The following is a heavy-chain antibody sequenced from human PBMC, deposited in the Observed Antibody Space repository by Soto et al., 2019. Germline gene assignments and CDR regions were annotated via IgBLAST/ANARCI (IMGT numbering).Heavy chain of an antibody. CDR1: GYTFTDYY. V-gene: IGHV1-2*04. CDR2: IHPSSGGT. Sequence: QVQLVQSGAEVKKPGASVKVSCKASGYTFTDYYMHWVRQAPGQGLELMGWIHPSSGGTNYAQKFQGSVTMTRDTSSSTAYMELSRLTSDDTAVYYCARASSRRRPAVPFHYWGQGTMVTVSS. D-gene: IGHD2-2*01. J-gene: IGHJ4*02. CDR3: ARASSRRRPAVPFHY.